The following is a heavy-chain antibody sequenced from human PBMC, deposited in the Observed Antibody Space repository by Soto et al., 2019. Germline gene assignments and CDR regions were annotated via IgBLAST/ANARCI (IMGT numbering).Heavy chain of an antibody. Sequence: ASVKVSCKASGYTFTGYCMHWVRQAPGQGLEWMGWINPNSGGTNYAQKFQGRVTMTRDTSISTAYMELSRLRSDDTAVYYCARISSGWYYFDYWGQGTLVNVSS. D-gene: IGHD6-19*01. J-gene: IGHJ4*02. CDR2: INPNSGGT. CDR3: ARISSGWYYFDY. V-gene: IGHV1-2*02. CDR1: GYTFTGYC.